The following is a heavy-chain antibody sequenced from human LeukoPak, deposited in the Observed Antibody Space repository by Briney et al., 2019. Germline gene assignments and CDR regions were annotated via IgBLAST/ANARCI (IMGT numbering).Heavy chain of an antibody. V-gene: IGHV4-4*07. CDR1: GFTFSNYA. D-gene: IGHD3-22*01. CDR3: ARDRGYYYDTHFDY. Sequence: AGGSLRLSCAASGFTFSNYAMSWIRQPAGKGLEWIGRIYTSGSTNYNPSLKSRVTMSVDTSKNQFSLKLSSVTAADTAVYYCARDRGYYYDTHFDYWGQGTLVTVSS. CDR2: IYTSGST. J-gene: IGHJ4*02.